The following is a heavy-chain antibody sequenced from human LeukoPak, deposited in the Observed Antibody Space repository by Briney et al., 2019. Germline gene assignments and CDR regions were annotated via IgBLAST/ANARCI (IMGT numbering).Heavy chain of an antibody. J-gene: IGHJ4*02. CDR2: IYYSGST. D-gene: IGHD3-16*02. V-gene: IGHV4-30-4*01. CDR1: GVSISSGDYY. CDR3: ARADYDYVWGSYRYYYFGY. Sequence: SQTLSLTCTVSGVSISSGDYYWSWIRQPPGKGLEWIGYIYYSGSTDYNPSLKSRVTISVDTSKKQFSLKLSSVTAADTAVYYCARADYDYVWGSYRYYYFGYRGQGTLVTVSS.